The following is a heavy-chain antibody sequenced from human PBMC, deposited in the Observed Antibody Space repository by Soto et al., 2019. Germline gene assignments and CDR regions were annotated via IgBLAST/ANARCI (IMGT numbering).Heavy chain of an antibody. CDR2: ISYDGSNK. J-gene: IGHJ6*02. V-gene: IGHV3-30-3*01. CDR1: GFTFSSYA. Sequence: GGSLRLSCAASGFTFSSYAMHWVRQAPGKGLEWVAVISYDGSNKYYADSVKGRFTISRDNSKNTLYLQMNSLRAEDTAVYYCARECRIQLWLSLYYYYGMDVWGQGTTVTVSS. CDR3: ARECRIQLWLSLYYYYGMDV. D-gene: IGHD5-18*01.